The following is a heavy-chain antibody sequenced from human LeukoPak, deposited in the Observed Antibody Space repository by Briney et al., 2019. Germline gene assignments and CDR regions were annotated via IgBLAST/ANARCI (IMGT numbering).Heavy chain of an antibody. Sequence: GGSLRLSCAVSGFTFSSYWMHWVRQAPGKGLVWVSHIKTDGSTTAYADSVKGRFTISRDNSKNTLYLQMNSLRAEDTAVYYCARGAGYNYPYYFDYWGQGTLVTVSS. CDR3: ARGAGYNYPYYFDY. CDR1: GFTFSSYW. V-gene: IGHV3-74*01. J-gene: IGHJ4*02. D-gene: IGHD5-24*01. CDR2: IKTDGSTT.